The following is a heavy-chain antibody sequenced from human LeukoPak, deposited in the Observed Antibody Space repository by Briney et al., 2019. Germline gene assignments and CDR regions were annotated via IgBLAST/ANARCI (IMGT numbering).Heavy chain of an antibody. CDR2: ISSSSTYI. CDR1: GFTFSSYS. J-gene: IGHJ4*02. V-gene: IGHV3-21*01. D-gene: IGHD4/OR15-4a*01. CDR3: ARDEVYGEQYYFDY. Sequence: GGSLRLSCAASGFTFSSYSMNWVRQAPGKGLEWVSSISSSSTYIYYADSVKGRFTISRDNAKNSLYLQMNSLRAEDTAVYYCARDEVYGEQYYFDYWGQGTLVTVSS.